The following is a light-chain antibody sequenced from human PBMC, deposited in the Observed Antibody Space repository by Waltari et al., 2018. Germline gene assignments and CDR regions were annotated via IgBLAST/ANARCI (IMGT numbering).Light chain of an antibody. Sequence: QSVLTQPPSASGTPGQRVTISCSGSSSNTGSNTVNWYQQLPGPAPKLLIYSNNQRPSGVPDRFSGSKSGTSASLAISGLQSEDEADYYCAAWDDSLNAVVFGGGTKLTVL. J-gene: IGLJ2*01. CDR2: SNN. CDR1: SSNTGSNT. CDR3: AAWDDSLNAVV. V-gene: IGLV1-44*01.